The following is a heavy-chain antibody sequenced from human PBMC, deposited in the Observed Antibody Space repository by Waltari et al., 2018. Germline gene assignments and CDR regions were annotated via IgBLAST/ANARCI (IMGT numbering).Heavy chain of an antibody. Sequence: QVQLVQSGAEIKKPGSSVKVSCKGSGYTFSSYSITWVRLAPGQRLEWIGRIIPLFLTANYAQKFQGRVTITMNKSSNTAYMELKNLRYDDTAVYYCARRHSSHELGYWGQGTPVIVSS. D-gene: IGHD3-22*01. V-gene: IGHV1-69*05. CDR2: IIPLFLTA. J-gene: IGHJ4*02. CDR3: ARRHSSHELGY. CDR1: GYTFSSYS.